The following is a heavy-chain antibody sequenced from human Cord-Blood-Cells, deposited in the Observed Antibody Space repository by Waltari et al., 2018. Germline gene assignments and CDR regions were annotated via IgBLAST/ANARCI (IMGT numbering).Heavy chain of an antibody. D-gene: IGHD1-26*01. CDR3: ASLRYSGSYFDY. CDR2: IYYSGST. CDR1: GGSISSYY. Sequence: QVQLQESGPGLVKPSETLSLPCTVSGGSISSYYWSWIRQPPGKGLEWIGYIYYSGSTNYNPSLKSRVTISVDTSKNQFSLKLSSVTAADTAVYYCASLRYSGSYFDYWGQGTLVTVSS. V-gene: IGHV4-59*01. J-gene: IGHJ4*02.